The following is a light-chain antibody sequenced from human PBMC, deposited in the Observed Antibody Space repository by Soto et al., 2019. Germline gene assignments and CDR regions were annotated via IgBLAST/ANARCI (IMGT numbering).Light chain of an antibody. V-gene: IGLV2-14*01. Sequence: QSALTQPASVSGSPGQSFTISCTGTSSDVGGYNYVSWYQQHPGKAPKLMIYDVSNRPSGVSNRFSGSKSGNTASLTISGLQAEDEADYYCSSYTSILRVFGGGTKLTVL. J-gene: IGLJ2*01. CDR3: SSYTSILRV. CDR2: DVS. CDR1: SSDVGGYNY.